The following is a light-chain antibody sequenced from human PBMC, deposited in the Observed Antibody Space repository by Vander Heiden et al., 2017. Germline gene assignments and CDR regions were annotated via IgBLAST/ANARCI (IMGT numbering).Light chain of an antibody. V-gene: IGKV1-5*03. J-gene: IGKJ4*01. Sequence: DIQMTQSPSTLSASIGDRVTITCRASESIVGWLAWYQQKPGEAPKLLIYKASSLESGVPSRFSGSGSGTEFSLTISSLQPDDLATYYCQQYNVNPLTFGGWTKVEIK. CDR3: QQYNVNPLT. CDR1: ESIVGW. CDR2: KAS.